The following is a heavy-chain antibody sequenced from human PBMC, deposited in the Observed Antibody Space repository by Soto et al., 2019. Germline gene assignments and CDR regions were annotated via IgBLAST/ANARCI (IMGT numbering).Heavy chain of an antibody. CDR2: ISWNSGSI. CDR3: AKGELDRVNAFDI. D-gene: IGHD2-21*01. Sequence: EVQLVESGGGLVQPGRSLRLSCAASGFTFDDYAMHWVRQAPGKGLEWVSGISWNSGSIGYADSVKGRFTISRDNAKNSLYLQMNSLRAEDTALCYCAKGELDRVNAFDIWGQGTMVTVSS. CDR1: GFTFDDYA. J-gene: IGHJ3*02. V-gene: IGHV3-9*01.